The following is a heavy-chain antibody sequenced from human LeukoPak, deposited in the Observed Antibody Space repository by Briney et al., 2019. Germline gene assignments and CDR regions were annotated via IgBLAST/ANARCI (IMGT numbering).Heavy chain of an antibody. J-gene: IGHJ4*02. CDR3: ARGPDGYNYGDY. V-gene: IGHV3-64*01. D-gene: IGHD5-24*01. CDR1: GFTFSSYA. CDR2: ISSNGGST. Sequence: GGSLRLSCAASGFTFSSYAMHWVRQAPGKGLEYVSAISSNGGSTYYANSVKGRFTISRDNSKNMLYLQMGSLRAEDMAVYYCARGPDGYNYGDYWGQGTLVTVSS.